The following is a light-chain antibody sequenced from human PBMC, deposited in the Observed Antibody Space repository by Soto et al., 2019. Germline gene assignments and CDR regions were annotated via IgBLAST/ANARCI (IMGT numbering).Light chain of an antibody. V-gene: IGKV1-5*01. CDR3: QQYGSSLT. J-gene: IGKJ4*01. CDR2: DAS. CDR1: QSISTW. Sequence: DIQMTQSPSTLSASVGDRVTITCRASQSISTWLAWYQQKPGKAPKLLIYDASSLESGVPSRFGGGGSGTEFTLTISSLQPDDFAIYYCQQYGSSLTFGGGTKVDIK.